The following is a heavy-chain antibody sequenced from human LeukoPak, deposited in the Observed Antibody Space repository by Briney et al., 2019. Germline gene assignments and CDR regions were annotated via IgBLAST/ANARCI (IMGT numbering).Heavy chain of an antibody. V-gene: IGHV3-33*01. J-gene: IGHJ4*02. D-gene: IGHD2-15*01. CDR2: IWYDGTNK. Sequence: GRSLRLSCAASGFTFSSYGMHWVSQAPGKGLEWVAVIWYDGTNKYHADSVKGRLPLSRDNSKNTLYLQMNSLRAEDTAVYYCARNQRGVYCYYFDYWGQGTLVTVSS. CDR1: GFTFSSYG. CDR3: ARNQRGVYCYYFDY.